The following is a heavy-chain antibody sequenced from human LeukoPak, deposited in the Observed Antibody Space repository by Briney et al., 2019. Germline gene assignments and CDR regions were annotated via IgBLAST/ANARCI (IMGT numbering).Heavy chain of an antibody. CDR1: GHTFSGYY. D-gene: IGHD2-15*01. CDR3: ARESAGYCSGGSCYESDY. Sequence: ASVKVSCKASGHTFSGYYMHWVRQAPGQGLEWMGWINPNSGGTNYAQKFQGRVTMTRDTSISTAYMELSRLRSDDMAVYYCARESAGYCSGGSCYESDYWGQGTLVTVSS. J-gene: IGHJ4*02. CDR2: INPNSGGT. V-gene: IGHV1-2*02.